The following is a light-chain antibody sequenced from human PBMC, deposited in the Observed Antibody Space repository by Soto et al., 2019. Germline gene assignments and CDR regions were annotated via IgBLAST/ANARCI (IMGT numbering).Light chain of an antibody. CDR2: DVS. J-gene: IGLJ1*01. CDR3: SSYTSSSTLVV. V-gene: IGLV2-14*03. CDR1: SSDVGAYNY. Sequence: QYALTQPASVSGSPGQSITISCTGTSSDVGAYNYVSWYQQHPGNAPKLMIYDVSYRPSGVSNRFSGSKSGNTASLTISGLQAEDEADYYCSSYTSSSTLVVFGTVTKLTVL.